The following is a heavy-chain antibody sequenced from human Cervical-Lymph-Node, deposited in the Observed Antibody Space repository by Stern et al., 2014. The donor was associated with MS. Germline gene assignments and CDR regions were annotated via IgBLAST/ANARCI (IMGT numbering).Heavy chain of an antibody. D-gene: IGHD3-10*01. CDR3: ARGGRGVGLEY. Sequence: VQLEESGGGVVRPGRSLSLSCVASGFPFSTYAMHWVRQAPGTGLEWVALVSYDGTQSNSTNSVKARFTIARDNSKNTLYLHMNSLRDEDTAVYFCARGGRGVGLEYWGQGALVTVSS. J-gene: IGHJ4*02. CDR2: VSYDGTQS. V-gene: IGHV3-30-3*01. CDR1: GFPFSTYA.